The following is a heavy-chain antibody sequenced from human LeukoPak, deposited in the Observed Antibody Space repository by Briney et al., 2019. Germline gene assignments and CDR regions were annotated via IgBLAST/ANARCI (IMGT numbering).Heavy chain of an antibody. J-gene: IGHJ4*02. CDR1: GGSISSYY. CDR3: ARGSSSWYGNDY. V-gene: IGHV4-59*12. CDR2: IYYSGST. D-gene: IGHD6-13*01. Sequence: SETLSLTCTVSGGSISSYYWSWIRQPPGKGLEWIGYIYYSGSTNYKSSLKSRVTISVDTSKNQFSLKLNSVTAADTAVYYCARGSSSWYGNDYWGREPWSPSPQ.